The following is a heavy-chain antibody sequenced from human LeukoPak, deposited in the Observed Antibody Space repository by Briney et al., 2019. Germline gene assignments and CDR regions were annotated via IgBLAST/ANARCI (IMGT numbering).Heavy chain of an antibody. CDR2: ISYDGSNN. Sequence: SGGSLRLSCAASGFTFSSYGRQWVRQAPGKGLEWVVVISYDGSNNYYADSVKGRFTISRDNSKNTLFLQMNSLRAEDTAVYYCAKVGLTVTTILDYFDYWGQGTLVTVSS. V-gene: IGHV3-30*18. D-gene: IGHD4-11*01. J-gene: IGHJ4*02. CDR3: AKVGLTVTTILDYFDY. CDR1: GFTFSSYG.